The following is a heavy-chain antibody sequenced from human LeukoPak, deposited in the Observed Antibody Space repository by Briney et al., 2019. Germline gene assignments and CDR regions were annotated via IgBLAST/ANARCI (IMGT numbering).Heavy chain of an antibody. V-gene: IGHV4-34*01. J-gene: IGHJ5*02. CDR2: INHSGST. D-gene: IGHD3-10*01. CDR3: ARGGYYGSGNDFRFDP. CDR1: GGSFSGYY. Sequence: PSETLSLTCAVDGGSFSGYYWSWIRQPPGKGLEWIGEINHSGSTNYNPSLKSRVTISVETSKNQFSLKLKSVTAADTAVYYCARGGYYGSGNDFRFDPWGQGTLVTVSS.